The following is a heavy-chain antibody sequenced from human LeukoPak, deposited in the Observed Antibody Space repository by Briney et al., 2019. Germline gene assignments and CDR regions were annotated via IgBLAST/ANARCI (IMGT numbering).Heavy chain of an antibody. V-gene: IGHV1-2*02. J-gene: IGHJ4*02. Sequence: ASVKVSCKASGYTFTGYYIHWVRQAPGQGLEWMGWINPNSGGTNYAQKFQGRVTMTRDTSISTAYMELSRLRSDDTAVYYCARDLVHCSSTSCYELPWGQGTLVTVSS. CDR1: GYTFTGYY. D-gene: IGHD2-2*01. CDR3: ARDLVHCSSTSCYELP. CDR2: INPNSGGT.